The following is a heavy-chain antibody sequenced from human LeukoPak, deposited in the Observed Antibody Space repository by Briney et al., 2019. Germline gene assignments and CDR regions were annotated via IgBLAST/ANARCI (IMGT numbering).Heavy chain of an antibody. Sequence: ASVKVSCKASGYTFTNYGISWVRQAPGQGLEWMGWISIYNGNTDYAQKLRGRVTMTTDTSTSTAYMELRSLRSDDTAVYYCARITYDFWSGYYLPDDPWGQGTLVTVSS. D-gene: IGHD3-3*01. J-gene: IGHJ5*02. CDR3: ARITYDFWSGYYLPDDP. CDR2: ISIYNGNT. CDR1: GYTFTNYG. V-gene: IGHV1-18*01.